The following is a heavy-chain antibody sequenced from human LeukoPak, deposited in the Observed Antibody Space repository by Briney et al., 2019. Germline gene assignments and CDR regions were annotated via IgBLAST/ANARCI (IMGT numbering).Heavy chain of an antibody. J-gene: IGHJ4*02. CDR2: IRYDGNNK. Sequence: PGGSLRLSCGASGFTFSNYGMLWVRQAPGKGLEWVAFIRYDGNNKLYADSMKGRFTISRDNAKNTLYLQMDSLRVEDTAVYYCARFSRVEWSFWGQGTLVTVSS. V-gene: IGHV3-30*02. D-gene: IGHD3-3*01. CDR3: ARFSRVEWSF. CDR1: GFTFSNYG.